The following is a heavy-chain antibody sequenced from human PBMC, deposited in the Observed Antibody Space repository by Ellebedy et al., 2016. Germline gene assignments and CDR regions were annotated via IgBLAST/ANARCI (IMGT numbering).Heavy chain of an antibody. CDR2: IWHDGSHT. CDR3: ARDYQNGMDV. D-gene: IGHD2-2*01. V-gene: IGHV3-33*01. Sequence: GGSLRLSXAASGFSFNNFGMHWVRQALGKGLEWVAVIWHDGSHTYHADTLRGRFTISRDTSTNTLYLQMNSLRAEDTALYFCARDYQNGMDVWGQGTTVTVSS. CDR1: GFSFNNFG. J-gene: IGHJ6*02.